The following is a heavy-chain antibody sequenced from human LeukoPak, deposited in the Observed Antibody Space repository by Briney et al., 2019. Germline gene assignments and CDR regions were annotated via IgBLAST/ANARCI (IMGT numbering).Heavy chain of an antibody. J-gene: IGHJ4*02. D-gene: IGHD3-10*01. CDR3: ARGKYGSGSYPY. CDR1: GFTVSSNY. CDR2: IYSGGST. Sequence: GGSLRLSCAASGFTVSSNYMSWVRQSPGKGLEWVSVIYSGGSTYYADSVKGRFTISRDNSKNTLYLQMNSLRAEDTAVYYCARGKYGSGSYPYWGQGTLVTVSS. V-gene: IGHV3-53*01.